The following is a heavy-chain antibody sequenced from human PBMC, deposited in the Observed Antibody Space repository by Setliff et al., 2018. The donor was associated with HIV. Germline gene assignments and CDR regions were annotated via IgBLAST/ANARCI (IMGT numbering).Heavy chain of an antibody. D-gene: IGHD3-22*01. Sequence: GGSLRLSCAASGFTVSTYYMSWVRQAPGKGLEWVSTIYSGGSTYHADSVKGRVTITADKSTSTAYMELSSLRSDDTAVYCCARVPGDYDSTGYSPHDYWGQGTLVTVSS. J-gene: IGHJ4*02. V-gene: IGHV3-53*05. CDR3: ARVPGDYDSTGYSPHDY. CDR2: IYSGGST. CDR1: GFTVSTYY.